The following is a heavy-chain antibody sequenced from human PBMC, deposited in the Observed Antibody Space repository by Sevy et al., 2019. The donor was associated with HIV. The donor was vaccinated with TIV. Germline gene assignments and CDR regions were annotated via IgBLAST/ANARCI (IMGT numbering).Heavy chain of an antibody. V-gene: IGHV3-48*02. CDR2: ISSSSSTI. J-gene: IGHJ3*02. CDR3: ARDMDTAMGVGDAFDI. CDR1: GFTFSSYS. Sequence: GGSLRLSCAASGFTFSSYSMNWVRQAPGKGLEWVSYISSSSSTIYYADSVKGRFTISRDNAKNSLYLQMNSLRDEDTAVYYCARDMDTAMGVGDAFDIWGQGTMFTFSS. D-gene: IGHD5-18*01.